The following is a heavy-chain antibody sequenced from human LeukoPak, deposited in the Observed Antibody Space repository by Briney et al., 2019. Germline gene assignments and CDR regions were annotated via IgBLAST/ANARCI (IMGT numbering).Heavy chain of an antibody. CDR2: IIPIFGTA. V-gene: IGHV1-69*13. D-gene: IGHD2-2*01. Sequence: GASVKVSCKASGGTFSSYAISWVRQAPGQGLEWMGGIIPIFGTANYAQKFQGRVTITADESTSTAYMELSSLRSEDTGVYYCARDPLARYCSSTSCFTDEIYYYYYGMDVWGQGTTVTVSS. CDR3: ARDPLARYCSSTSCFTDEIYYYYYGMDV. J-gene: IGHJ6*02. CDR1: GGTFSSYA.